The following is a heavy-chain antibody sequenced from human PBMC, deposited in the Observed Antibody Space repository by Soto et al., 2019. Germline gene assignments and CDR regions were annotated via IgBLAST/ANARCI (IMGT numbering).Heavy chain of an antibody. V-gene: IGHV4-59*01. CDR3: ARGSIAARIFDY. CDR2: IYYSGST. D-gene: IGHD6-6*01. CDR1: GGSISSYY. J-gene: IGHJ4*02. Sequence: PSETLSLTCTVSGGSISSYYWSWIRQPPGKGLEWIGYIYYSGSTNYNPPLKSRVTISVDTSKNQFSLKLSSVTAADTAVYYCARGSIAARIFDYWGQGTLVTVSS.